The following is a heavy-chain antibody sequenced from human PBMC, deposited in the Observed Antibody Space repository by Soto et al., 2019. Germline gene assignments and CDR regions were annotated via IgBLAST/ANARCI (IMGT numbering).Heavy chain of an antibody. J-gene: IGHJ3*02. CDR2: TIPVFNTA. CDR3: APGVYGSGNHHTGPSAFDI. D-gene: IGHD3-10*01. CDR1: GGTLSDHG. V-gene: IGHV1-69*06. Sequence: QVQLEQSGAEVKKPGSSVKVSCKASGGTLSDHGVAWLRQAPGQGLEWMGGTIPVFNTAKYAQKFQGRVTVTADKFTNIDYSELSSLRSEDTAFAFCAPGVYGSGNHHTGPSAFDIWGQGTMVIVSS.